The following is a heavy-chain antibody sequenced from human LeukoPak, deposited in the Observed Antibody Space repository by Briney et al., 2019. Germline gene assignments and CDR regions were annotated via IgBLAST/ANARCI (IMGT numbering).Heavy chain of an antibody. CDR3: ARVSIAVAGTDY. D-gene: IGHD6-19*01. CDR2: ISSSSSYI. Sequence: PGGSLRLSCAASGFTFSSYSMNWVRQAPGKGREWVSSISSSSSYIYYADSVKGRFTISRDNAKNSLYLQMNSLRAEDTAVYYCARVSIAVAGTDYWGQGTLVTVSS. V-gene: IGHV3-21*01. J-gene: IGHJ4*02. CDR1: GFTFSSYS.